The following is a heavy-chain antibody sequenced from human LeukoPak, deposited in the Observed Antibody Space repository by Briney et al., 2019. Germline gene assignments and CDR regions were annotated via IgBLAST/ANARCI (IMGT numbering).Heavy chain of an antibody. J-gene: IGHJ4*02. CDR1: GLTFSTSG. CDR2: IRSQTYGGTT. D-gene: IGHD2-2*01. Sequence: PGGSLRPSCTASGLTFSTSGFNWVRQAPGKGLEWVGFIRSQTYGGTTEYAASVKGRFTISRDDSKSIAYLQMNSLKTEDTAVYYCTSSAMPLAFDYWSQGTLVTVSS. CDR3: TSSAMPLAFDY. V-gene: IGHV3-49*04.